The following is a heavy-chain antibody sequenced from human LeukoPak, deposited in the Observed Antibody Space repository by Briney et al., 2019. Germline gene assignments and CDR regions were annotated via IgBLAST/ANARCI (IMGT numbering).Heavy chain of an antibody. V-gene: IGHV3-66*01. D-gene: IGHD1/OR15-1a*01. J-gene: IGHJ4*02. Sequence: GGSLRLSCLASGFTVSTSYMSWVRQAPGRGLEWVSVIYSGGNTYYSDSVKGRFIISRDNSKNTLFLQMEALRGEDTAVYYCASGLEQLQHWFYWGQGTRVSVYS. CDR1: GFTVSTSY. CDR2: IYSGGNT. CDR3: ASGLEQLQHWFY.